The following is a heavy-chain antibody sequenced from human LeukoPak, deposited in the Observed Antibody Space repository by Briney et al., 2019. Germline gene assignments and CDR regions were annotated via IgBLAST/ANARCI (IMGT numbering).Heavy chain of an antibody. D-gene: IGHD3-22*01. CDR1: GFTFSNYA. J-gene: IGHJ4*02. CDR2: ISNDGSDK. CDR3: ARGTYYYDSSGYYSGGLGY. V-gene: IGHV3-30*04. Sequence: GGSLRLSCAASGFTFSNYAMHWVRQAPGKGLECVAVISNDGSDKYYADSVKGRFTISRDNSENTLYLQMNSLRTEDTAVYHCARGTYYYDSSGYYSGGLGYWGQGTLVTVSS.